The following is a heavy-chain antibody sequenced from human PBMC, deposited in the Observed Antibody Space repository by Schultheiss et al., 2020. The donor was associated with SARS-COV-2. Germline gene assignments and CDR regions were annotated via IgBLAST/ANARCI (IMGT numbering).Heavy chain of an antibody. CDR1: GGSISSYY. J-gene: IGHJ5*02. V-gene: IGHV4-59*08. D-gene: IGHD3-9*01. CDR3: ARQGISRYFETSDP. CDR2: MSCSGAT. Sequence: SQTLSLTCTVSGGSISSYYWSWIRQPPGKRLGWTGYMSCSGATNRNPSLKSRVTNSVGTSKNQFSLKLSSVTAADTAIYYCARQGISRYFETSDPWGQGTLVTVSS.